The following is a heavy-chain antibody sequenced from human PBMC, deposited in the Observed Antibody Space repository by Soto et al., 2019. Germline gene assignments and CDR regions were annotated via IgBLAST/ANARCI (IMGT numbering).Heavy chain of an antibody. V-gene: IGHV1-2*02. CDR1: GYTFTGYY. D-gene: IGHD5-12*01. Sequence: QVQLVQSGAEVKKPGASVKVSCKASGYTFTGYYMHWVRQAPGQGLEWMGWINPNSGGTNYAQKFQGRVTMTRDTSISTAYMERSRLRSDDTAVYYCARGGGVGAYSGYARWLDPWGQGTLVTVSS. CDR3: ARGGGVGAYSGYARWLDP. CDR2: INPNSGGT. J-gene: IGHJ5*02.